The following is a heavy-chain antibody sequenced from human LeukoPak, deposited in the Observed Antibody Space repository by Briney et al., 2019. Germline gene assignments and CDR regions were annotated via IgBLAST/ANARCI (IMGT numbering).Heavy chain of an antibody. CDR1: GGTFSSYA. J-gene: IGHJ4*02. CDR3: ARAASGITIFGVVITHFDY. CDR2: IIPIFGTA. V-gene: IGHV1-69*05. Sequence: ASVKVSCKASGGTFSSYAISWVRQAPGQGLEWMGGIIPIFGTADYAQKFQGRVTITTDESTSTAYMELSSLRSEDTAVYYCARAASGITIFGVVITHFDYWGQGTLVTVSS. D-gene: IGHD3-3*01.